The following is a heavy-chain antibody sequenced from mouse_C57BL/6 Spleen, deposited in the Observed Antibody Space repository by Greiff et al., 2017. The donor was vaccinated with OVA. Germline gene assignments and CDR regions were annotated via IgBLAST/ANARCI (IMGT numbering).Heavy chain of an antibody. D-gene: IGHD2-3*01. CDR3: ARGRLLPSYWYFDV. CDR1: GYAFTNYL. CDR2: INPGSGGT. J-gene: IGHJ1*03. Sequence: VRLQQSGAELVRPGTSVKVSCKASGYAFTNYLIEWVKQRPGQGLEWIGVINPGSGGTNYNEKFKGKATLTADKSSSTAYMQLSSLTSEDSAVSFCARGRLLPSYWYFDVWGTGTTVTVSS. V-gene: IGHV1-54*01.